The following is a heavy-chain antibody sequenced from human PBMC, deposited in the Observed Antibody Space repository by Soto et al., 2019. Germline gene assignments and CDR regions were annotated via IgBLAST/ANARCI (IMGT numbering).Heavy chain of an antibody. V-gene: IGHV1-18*01. J-gene: IGHJ6*02. Sequence: GASVKVSCKASGYTFTSYGISWVRQAPGQGLEWMGWISAYNGNTNYAQKLQGRVTMTTDTSTSTAYMELRSLRSDDTAVYYFAGIVSENYDILTGPLPQRNNYYYYGMDVWGQGTTVTVSS. CDR2: ISAYNGNT. CDR3: AGIVSENYDILTGPLPQRNNYYYYGMDV. D-gene: IGHD3-9*01. CDR1: GYTFTSYG.